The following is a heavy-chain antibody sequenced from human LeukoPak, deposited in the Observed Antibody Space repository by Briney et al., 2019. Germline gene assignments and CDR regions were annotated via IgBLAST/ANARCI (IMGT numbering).Heavy chain of an antibody. D-gene: IGHD3-9*01. J-gene: IGHJ4*02. CDR3: ARSTDWYADY. CDR2: ITGNTATI. Sequence: PGGSLRLSCAASGFNLNVYSMNWVRQAPGKGLEWISYITGNTATIYYADSVKGRFTISRDNAKNSLDLQMNSLRVEDTAVYYCARSTDWYADYWGQGTLVTVSS. CDR1: GFNLNVYS. V-gene: IGHV3-48*01.